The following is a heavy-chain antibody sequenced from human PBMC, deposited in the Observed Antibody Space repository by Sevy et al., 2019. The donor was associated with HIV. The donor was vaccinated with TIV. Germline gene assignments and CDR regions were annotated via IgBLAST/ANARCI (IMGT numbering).Heavy chain of an antibody. D-gene: IGHD5-12*01. J-gene: IGHJ6*02. CDR1: GYTFTDYY. Sequence: ASVKVSCKASGYTFTDYYMHWVRQAPGQGLEWMGRINPNSGDTNFLQKFQGRVTMTRDTSISTAYMELVRLTSDDTAVYYCARDPVAPNPAGMDVWGQGTTVTVSS. V-gene: IGHV1-2*06. CDR3: ARDPVAPNPAGMDV. CDR2: INPNSGDT.